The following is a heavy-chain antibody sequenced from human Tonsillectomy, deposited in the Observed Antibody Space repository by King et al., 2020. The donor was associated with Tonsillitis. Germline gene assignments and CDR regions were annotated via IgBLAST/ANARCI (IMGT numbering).Heavy chain of an antibody. CDR1: GFTFDDYA. CDR3: AKDRQSCCGGDCYYRVDYYYGMDV. D-gene: IGHD2-21*02. Sequence: VQLVESGGGLVQPGRSLRLSCAASGFTFDDYAMHWVRQAPGKGLEWVSGISWNSGSIGYADSVKGRFTISRDNAKNSLYLQMNSLRAEDTALYYCAKDRQSCCGGDCYYRVDYYYGMDVWGQGTTVTVSS. J-gene: IGHJ6*02. CDR2: ISWNSGSI. V-gene: IGHV3-9*01.